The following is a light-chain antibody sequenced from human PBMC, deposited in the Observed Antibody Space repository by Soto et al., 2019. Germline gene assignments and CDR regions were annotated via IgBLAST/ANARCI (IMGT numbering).Light chain of an antibody. J-gene: IGKJ2*01. Sequence: DIQMTQSPSSLSASVGDRVTITCRASQTISSYLNWYQQKPGKAPKLLIYAASSLQSGVPSRFSGSGSGTDFTLTIISLQPEDFATYYCQQSHSIPYTFVQGTKLEIK. CDR3: QQSHSIPYT. CDR1: QTISSY. CDR2: AAS. V-gene: IGKV1-39*01.